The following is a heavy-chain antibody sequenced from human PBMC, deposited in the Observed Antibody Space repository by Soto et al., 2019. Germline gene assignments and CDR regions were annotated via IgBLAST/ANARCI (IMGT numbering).Heavy chain of an antibody. D-gene: IGHD5-18*01. CDR3: AKGGYSYGPVYYGMDV. J-gene: IGHJ6*02. V-gene: IGHV3-23*01. CDR2: ISGSGGST. Sequence: PGGSLRLSCAASGFTFSSYAMSWVRQAPGKGLEWVSAISGSGGSTYYADSVKGRFTISRDNSKNTLYLQMNSLRAEDTAVYYCAKGGYSYGPVYYGMDVWGQGTTVTVSS. CDR1: GFTFSSYA.